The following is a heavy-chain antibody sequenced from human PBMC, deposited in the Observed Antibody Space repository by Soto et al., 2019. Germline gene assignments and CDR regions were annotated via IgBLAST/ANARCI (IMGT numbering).Heavy chain of an antibody. CDR2: VHVSGGT. Sequence: SETLSLTCSVSGGSISNFYWSWIRQSAGKGLEWIGHVHVSGGTDYNAPLPSRVSMSVDTSSNHVSLQLRSLTAADTAIYYCARDRYGWYPGFDLDIWGPGTTVTVS. V-gene: IGHV4-4*07. D-gene: IGHD6-19*01. J-gene: IGHJ6*02. CDR1: GGSISNFY. CDR3: ARDRYGWYPGFDLDI.